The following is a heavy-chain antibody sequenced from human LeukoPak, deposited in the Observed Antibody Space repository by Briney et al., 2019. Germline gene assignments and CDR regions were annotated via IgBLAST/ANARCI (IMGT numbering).Heavy chain of an antibody. CDR2: INHSGST. Sequence: SETLSLACAVYGGSFSGYYWSWIRQPPGKGLEWIEEINHSGSTNYNPSLKSRVTISVDTSKNQFSLKLSSVTAADTAVYYCARGGPPYSSGWYGYFDYWGQGTLVTVSS. CDR1: GGSFSGYY. V-gene: IGHV4-34*01. D-gene: IGHD6-19*01. CDR3: ARGGPPYSSGWYGYFDY. J-gene: IGHJ4*02.